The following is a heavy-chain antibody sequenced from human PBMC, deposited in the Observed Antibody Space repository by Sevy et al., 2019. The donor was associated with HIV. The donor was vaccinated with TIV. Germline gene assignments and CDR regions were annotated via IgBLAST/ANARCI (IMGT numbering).Heavy chain of an antibody. CDR3: AKDWDIVVVPAAKAAGYYYYGIDV. J-gene: IGHJ6*02. Sequence: GGSLRLSCAVSGFTFSSYAMSWVRQAPGKGLEWVSAISGSGGSTYYADSVKGRFTISRDNSKNTLYLQMNSLRAEDTAVYYCAKDWDIVVVPAAKAAGYYYYGIDVWGQGTTVTVSS. CDR1: GFTFSSYA. D-gene: IGHD2-2*01. CDR2: ISGSGGST. V-gene: IGHV3-23*01.